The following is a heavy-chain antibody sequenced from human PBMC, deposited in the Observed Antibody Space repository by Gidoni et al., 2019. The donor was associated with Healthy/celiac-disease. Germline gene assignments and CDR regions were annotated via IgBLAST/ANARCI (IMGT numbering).Heavy chain of an antibody. V-gene: IGHV1-46*03. J-gene: IGHJ3*02. CDR1: GYTFTSYY. D-gene: IGHD3-22*01. Sequence: QVQLVQSGAAVKKPGASVKVSCKADGYTFTSYYMHWVRQAPGQGLEWMGIINPSGGSTSYAQKFQGRVTMTRDTSTSTVYMELSSLRSEDTAVYYCARDYYDSSGYYPGELWGAFDIWGQGTMVTVSS. CDR3: ARDYYDSSGYYPGELWGAFDI. CDR2: INPSGGST.